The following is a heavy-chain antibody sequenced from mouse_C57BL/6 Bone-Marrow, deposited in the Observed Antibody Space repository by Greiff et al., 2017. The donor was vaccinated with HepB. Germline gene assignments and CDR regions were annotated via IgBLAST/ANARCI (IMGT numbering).Heavy chain of an antibody. CDR1: GYTFTSYG. D-gene: IGHD2-2*01. V-gene: IGHV1-81*01. CDR3: ANLLWLRRRDYFDY. CDR2: IYPRSGNT. J-gene: IGHJ2*01. Sequence: VKVVESGAELARPGASVKLSCKASGYTFTSYGISWVKQRTGQGLEWIGEIYPRSGNTYYNEKFKGKATLTADKSSSTAYMELRSLTSEDSAVYFCANLLWLRRRDYFDYWGQGTTLTVSS.